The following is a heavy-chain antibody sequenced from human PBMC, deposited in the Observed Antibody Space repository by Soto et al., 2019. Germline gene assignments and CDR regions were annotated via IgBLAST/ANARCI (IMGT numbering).Heavy chain of an antibody. Sequence: QVQLQESGPGLVKPSETLSLTCTVSGGSISSYYWSWIRQPPGKGLEWIGYIYYSGSTDYIPSLKSRLTLSVATSKNQFSLKLSSVTAADTAVYYCARLPRYSYGYKDWGQGTLVTVSS. CDR3: ARLPRYSYGYKD. V-gene: IGHV4-59*08. J-gene: IGHJ4*02. CDR1: GGSISSYY. CDR2: IYYSGST. D-gene: IGHD5-18*01.